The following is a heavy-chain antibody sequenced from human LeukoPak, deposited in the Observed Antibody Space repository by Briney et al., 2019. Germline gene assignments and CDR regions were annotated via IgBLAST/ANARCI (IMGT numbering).Heavy chain of an antibody. Sequence: PSETLSLTCAVYGGSFSGYYWRWIRQPPGKGLEWIGEINHSGSTNYNPSLKSRVTISVDTSKNQFSLKLSSVTAADTAVYYCARGRDSSSWYPRTKNYYMDVWGKGTTVTVSS. CDR1: GGSFSGYY. CDR2: INHSGST. V-gene: IGHV4-34*01. J-gene: IGHJ6*03. D-gene: IGHD6-13*01. CDR3: ARGRDSSSWYPRTKNYYMDV.